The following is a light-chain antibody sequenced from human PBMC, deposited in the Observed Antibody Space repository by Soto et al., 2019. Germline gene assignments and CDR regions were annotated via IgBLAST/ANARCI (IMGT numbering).Light chain of an antibody. J-gene: IGKJ1*01. Sequence: IQLTQSPSSLSASVGDRVTITCRASQGISSYLAWYQQKPGKAPKLLIYAASTLQSGVPSRFSGSGSGTEFTLTISSLQPDDFATYYCQHYNIYSWTFGQGTKVDIK. CDR2: AAS. CDR3: QHYNIYSWT. V-gene: IGKV1-9*01. CDR1: QGISSY.